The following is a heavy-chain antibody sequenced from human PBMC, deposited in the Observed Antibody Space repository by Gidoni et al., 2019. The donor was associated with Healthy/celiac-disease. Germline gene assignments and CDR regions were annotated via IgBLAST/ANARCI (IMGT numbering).Heavy chain of an antibody. V-gene: IGHV1-69*06. CDR3: ARGLSSRSGWGYYYGMDV. Sequence: QVQLVQSGAEVKKPGSSVKVSCKASGGTFSSYAISWVRQAPGQGLEWMGGIIPIFGTANYAQKFQGRVTITADKSTSTAYMELSSLRSEDTAVYYCARGLSSRSGWGYYYGMDVWGQGTTVTVSS. CDR1: GGTFSSYA. D-gene: IGHD3-3*01. J-gene: IGHJ6*02. CDR2: IIPIFGTA.